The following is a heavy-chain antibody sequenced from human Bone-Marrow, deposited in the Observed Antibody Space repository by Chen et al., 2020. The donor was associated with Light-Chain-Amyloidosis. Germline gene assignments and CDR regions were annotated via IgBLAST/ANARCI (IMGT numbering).Heavy chain of an antibody. CDR1: GFSFSSNW. CDR3: GCQLYYYYGLDV. Sequence: EVQLVEAGGGLVQPGGSLRLSCAASGFSFSSNWMNWVRQVPGKGLEWVSRINAFGSSRGYAASVRGRFTISRDNAKNTLYLQLDSLRVDDTAIYYCGCQLYYYYGLDVWGQGTTVTVSS. J-gene: IGHJ6*02. V-gene: IGHV3-74*01. D-gene: IGHD1-1*01. CDR2: INAFGSSR.